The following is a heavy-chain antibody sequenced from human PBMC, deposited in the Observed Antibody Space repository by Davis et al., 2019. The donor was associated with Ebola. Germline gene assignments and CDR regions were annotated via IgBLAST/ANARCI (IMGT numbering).Heavy chain of an antibody. D-gene: IGHD2-15*01. J-gene: IGHJ6*02. CDR1: GFTFSSYS. CDR2: ISSSSSTI. Sequence: PGGSLRLSCAASGFTFSSYSMNWVRQAPGKGLEWVSYISSSSSTIYYADSVKGRFTISRDNAKNSLYLQMNSLRDEDTAVYYCAREAVYCSGGSCYSGWYYYYGMDVWGQGTTVTVSS. CDR3: AREAVYCSGGSCYSGWYYYYGMDV. V-gene: IGHV3-48*02.